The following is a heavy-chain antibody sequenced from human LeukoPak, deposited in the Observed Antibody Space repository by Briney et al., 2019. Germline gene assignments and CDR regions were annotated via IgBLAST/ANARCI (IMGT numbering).Heavy chain of an antibody. V-gene: IGHV3-23*01. CDR1: GFTFSTYA. D-gene: IGHD3-22*01. CDR2: ISGSGGAT. CDR3: AKDGYNYDSSGHFDY. Sequence: GSLRLSCAASGFTFSTYAMHWVRQPPGKGLEWVSAISGSGGATYHADADSVKGRFIISRDNSRNTLYLQINSLRVEDTAVYYCAKDGYNYDSSGHFDYWGQGTPVTVSS. J-gene: IGHJ4*02.